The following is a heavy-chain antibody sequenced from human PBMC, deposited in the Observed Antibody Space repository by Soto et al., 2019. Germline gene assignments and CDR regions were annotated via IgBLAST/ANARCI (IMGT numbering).Heavy chain of an antibody. CDR2: IIPIFGTA. CDR3: AREAPRMTMVRGVTFDAFEI. Sequence: SVKVSCKTSGGTFRSYAISGVRQAPGRGLEWMGGIIPIFGTANYAQKFQGRVTITADESTSTAYMELSSLRSEDTAVYYCAREAPRMTMVRGVTFDAFEIWGQGTMVTVSS. CDR1: GGTFRSYA. J-gene: IGHJ3*02. V-gene: IGHV1-69*13. D-gene: IGHD3-10*01.